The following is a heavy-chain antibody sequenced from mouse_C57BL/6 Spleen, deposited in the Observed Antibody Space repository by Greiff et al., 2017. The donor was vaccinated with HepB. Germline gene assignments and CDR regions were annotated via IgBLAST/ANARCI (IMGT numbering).Heavy chain of an antibody. J-gene: IGHJ4*01. CDR3: ARWDGQYYYAMDY. D-gene: IGHD2-3*01. CDR2: IYPGDGDT. CDR1: GYAFSSYW. V-gene: IGHV1-80*01. Sequence: VKLMESGAELVKPGASVKISCKASGYAFSSYWMNWVKQRPGKGLEWIGQIYPGDGDTNYNGKFKGKATLTADKSSSTAYMQLSSLTSEDSAVYFCARWDGQYYYAMDYWGQGTSVTVSS.